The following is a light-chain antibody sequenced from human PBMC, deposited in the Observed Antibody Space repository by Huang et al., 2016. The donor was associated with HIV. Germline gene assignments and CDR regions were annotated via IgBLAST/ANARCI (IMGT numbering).Light chain of an antibody. CDR2: DAT. J-gene: IGKJ4*01. CDR1: QNITSF. Sequence: EIVLTQSPATLSLSPGERATLSCRASQNITSFLAWYRQKPGQAPRLLIFDATNRATGTPARCSGSGSGTDVTLTSHSLEPEDFAVYYCQQRIQWPRLTFGGGTRVEMK. CDR3: QQRIQWPRLT. V-gene: IGKV3-11*01.